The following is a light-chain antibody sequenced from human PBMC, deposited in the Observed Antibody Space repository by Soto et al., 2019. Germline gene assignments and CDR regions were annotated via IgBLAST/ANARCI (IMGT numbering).Light chain of an antibody. Sequence: EVVLTQSPVTLSLSPGERATLSCRAIQSFRGLLAWYQQKPGQAPRLLIYDAYNRATGIPPRFSGSGSGTDFTLTISSIEPEDSAVYYCQQRHMWPITFGQGTRLEIK. CDR3: QQRHMWPIT. J-gene: IGKJ5*01. V-gene: IGKV3-11*01. CDR1: QSFRGL. CDR2: DAY.